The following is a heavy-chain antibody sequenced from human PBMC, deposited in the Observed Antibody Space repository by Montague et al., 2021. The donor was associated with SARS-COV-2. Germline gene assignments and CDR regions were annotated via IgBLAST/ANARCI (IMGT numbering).Heavy chain of an antibody. Sequence: SLRLSCAASGFTFSSSGMNWVRQAPGKGLEWVSYISSSGRTIYYADSVRGRFTISRDNAKNSLYLQMNSLRAEDTAVYYCARCYYYDSSGYYPDAFDIWSQGTMVTISS. CDR3: ARCYYYDSSGYYPDAFDI. J-gene: IGHJ3*02. CDR1: GFTFSSSG. CDR2: ISSSGRTI. D-gene: IGHD3-22*01. V-gene: IGHV3-48*03.